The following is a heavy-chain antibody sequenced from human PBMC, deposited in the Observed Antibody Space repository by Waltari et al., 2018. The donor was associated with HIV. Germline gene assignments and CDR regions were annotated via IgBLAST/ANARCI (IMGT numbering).Heavy chain of an antibody. J-gene: IGHJ6*02. V-gene: IGHV3-30*10. CDR2: MSDDGRKE. CDR1: GFSFNSYS. Sequence: QVQLVESGGGVVQPGGSLRVSCEASGFSFNSYSMHWVRRAPGKGLGLVAVMSDDGRKEYYTDSVKGRFTISRENSKNKLYLEMNSLRVEDTAVYFCARSWYYDSSPYGMDIWGQGTTVTVSS. CDR3: ARSWYYDSSPYGMDI. D-gene: IGHD3-22*01.